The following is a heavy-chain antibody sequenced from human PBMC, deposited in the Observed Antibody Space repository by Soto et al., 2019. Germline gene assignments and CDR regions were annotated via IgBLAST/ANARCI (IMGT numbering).Heavy chain of an antibody. D-gene: IGHD3-22*01. CDR2: ISSSSSTI. CDR1: GFTFSGYS. V-gene: IGHV3-48*02. CDR3: ARGINNYYDSSGYYPDY. J-gene: IGHJ4*02. Sequence: EVQLVESGGGLVQPGGSLRLSCAASGFTFSGYSMNWVRQAPGKGLEWVSYISSSSSTIYYADSVKGRFTISRDNAKNSLYLQMNSLRDEDTAVYYCARGINNYYDSSGYYPDYWGQGTLVTVSS.